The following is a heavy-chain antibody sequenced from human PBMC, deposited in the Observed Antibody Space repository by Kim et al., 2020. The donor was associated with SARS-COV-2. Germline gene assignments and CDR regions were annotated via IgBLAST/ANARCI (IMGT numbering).Heavy chain of an antibody. D-gene: IGHD3-10*02. J-gene: IGHJ3*02. CDR3: ARVVFADSISGGGAFDI. V-gene: IGHV5-51*01. Sequence: GESLKISCKSSGNTFTNYWIAWVRQMPGKGLEWMGVIYAGDSETRYSPSFQGQVTISVDKSIRTAYLQWSSLKASDTAVYYCARVVFADSISGGGAFDIWGQGTTVIVSS. CDR1: GNTFTNYW. CDR2: IYAGDSET.